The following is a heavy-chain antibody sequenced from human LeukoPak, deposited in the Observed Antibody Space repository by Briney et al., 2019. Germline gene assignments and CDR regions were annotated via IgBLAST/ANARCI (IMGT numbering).Heavy chain of an antibody. Sequence: PSETLSLTCSVSGGSISNHYWSWIRQPAGKGLGWIGRIYAGRNTDHNPSLKSRVTMSLDSSKNQFSLRLTSVTAADTAVYYCAREHKDYDGDGYYYGYWGQGTLVTVSS. CDR3: AREHKDYDGDGYYYGY. D-gene: IGHD2-21*02. V-gene: IGHV4-4*07. CDR2: IYAGRNT. J-gene: IGHJ4*02. CDR1: GGSISNHY.